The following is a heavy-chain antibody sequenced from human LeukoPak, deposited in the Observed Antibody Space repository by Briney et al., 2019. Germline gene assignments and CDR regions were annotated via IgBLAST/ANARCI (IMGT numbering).Heavy chain of an antibody. V-gene: IGHV3-33*01. D-gene: IGHD6-19*01. J-gene: IGHJ4*02. Sequence: GGSLRLSCAASGFTFRNHGFHWVRQAPGRGLEWVALIWSGGRNVFYSDSVKGRFSISRDDARNTLYLQMNSLRAEDTAVFYCARVRDISGHWGFLDYWGQGTLVTVSS. CDR2: IWSGGRNV. CDR3: ARVRDISGHWGFLDY. CDR1: GFTFRNHG.